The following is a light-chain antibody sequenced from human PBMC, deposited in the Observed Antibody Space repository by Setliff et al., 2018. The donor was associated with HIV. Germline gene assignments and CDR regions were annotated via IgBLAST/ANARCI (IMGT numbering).Light chain of an antibody. Sequence: QSALTQPASVSGSPGQSIAISCTGASSDIGGYNYVSWYQQHPGRAPKLIIYEVTNRPSGVSHRFSGSKSGNAASLTISGLQAEGGADYYCTSYRNPLWLLGGGNKVNVL. CDR1: SSDIGGYNY. J-gene: IGLJ3*02. CDR3: TSYRNPLWL. CDR2: EVT. V-gene: IGLV2-14*01.